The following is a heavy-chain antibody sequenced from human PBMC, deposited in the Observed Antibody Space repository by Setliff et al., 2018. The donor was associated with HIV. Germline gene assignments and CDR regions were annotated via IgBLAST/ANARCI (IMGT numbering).Heavy chain of an antibody. CDR2: IYTTGST. CDR3: ARAPKVGITSTNAFNI. V-gene: IGHV4-61*09. Sequence: SETLSLTCTVSGGIISSDSFFWSWIRQPAGKGLEWIGHIYTTGSTNYNPSLKSRITISVATSKNQFSLNLSSVTATDTAVYYCARAPKVGITSTNAFNIWGQGTMVTVSS. D-gene: IGHD3-22*01. J-gene: IGHJ3*02. CDR1: GGIISSDSFF.